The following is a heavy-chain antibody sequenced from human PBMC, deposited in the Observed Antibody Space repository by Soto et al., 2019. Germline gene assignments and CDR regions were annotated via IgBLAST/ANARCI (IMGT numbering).Heavy chain of an antibody. CDR3: AVTTGY. V-gene: IGHV1-8*01. J-gene: IGHJ4*02. Sequence: QVRVVQSGAEVKKPGASVKVSCKTSGYTFTDYDINWVRQAPGQGLEWMGWVSPDHGNAGYAQQFQGRVTMTSDTSIRTAFMELANLRSDDTAVYYCAVTTGYWGQGTKVTVSS. CDR2: VSPDHGNA. CDR1: GYTFTDYD. D-gene: IGHD4-17*01.